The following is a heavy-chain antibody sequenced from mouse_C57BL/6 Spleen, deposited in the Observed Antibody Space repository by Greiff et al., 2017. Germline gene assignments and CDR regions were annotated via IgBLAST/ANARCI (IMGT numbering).Heavy chain of an antibody. CDR2: IDPETGGT. J-gene: IGHJ2*01. V-gene: IGHV1-15*01. CDR3: TRSLVVATSGHFDY. Sequence: VQLQQSGAELVRPGASVTLSCKASGYTFTDYEMHWVKQTPVHGLEWIGAIDPETGGTAYNQKFKGKAILTADQSSSTAYMELRSLTSEDSAVYYCTRSLVVATSGHFDYWGQGTTLTVSS. D-gene: IGHD1-1*01. CDR1: GYTFTDYE.